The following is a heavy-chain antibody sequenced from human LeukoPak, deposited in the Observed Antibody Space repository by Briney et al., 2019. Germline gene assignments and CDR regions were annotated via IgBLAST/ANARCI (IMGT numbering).Heavy chain of an antibody. CDR2: INHSGST. J-gene: IGHJ4*02. CDR3: AREAGEGY. Sequence: SETLSLTCAVYGGSFSGYYWSWVRQPPGKGLEWIGEINHSGSTNNNPTLKSRVTISVDTSKNQFSLKLSSVTAADTAVYYCAREAGEGYWGQGTLVTVSS. CDR1: GGSFSGYY. V-gene: IGHV4-34*01. D-gene: IGHD7-27*01.